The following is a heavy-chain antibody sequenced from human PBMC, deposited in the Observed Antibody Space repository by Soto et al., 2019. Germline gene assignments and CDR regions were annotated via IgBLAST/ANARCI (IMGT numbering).Heavy chain of an antibody. CDR2: ISGSGGST. Sequence: EVQLLESGGGLVQPGGSLRLSCAASGFTFSSYAMSWVRQAPGKGLEWVSAISGSGGSTYYADSVKGRFTISRDNSKNTLYLEMNSLRAEDTAGYYCAKVSVRSSSFDYWGQGTLVTVSS. J-gene: IGHJ4*02. V-gene: IGHV3-23*01. CDR3: AKVSVRSSSFDY. CDR1: GFTFSSYA. D-gene: IGHD6-6*01.